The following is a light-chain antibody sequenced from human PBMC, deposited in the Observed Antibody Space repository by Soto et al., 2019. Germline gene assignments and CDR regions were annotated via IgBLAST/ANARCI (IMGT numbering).Light chain of an antibody. J-gene: IGLJ1*01. V-gene: IGLV2-14*01. CDR1: SSDDGAYNY. CDR2: DVT. Sequence: QSVLTQPASVSGPPGQSITISCTGTSSDDGAYNYVSWYQHHPGKAPRLVIYDVTNRPSGISDRFSDSKSGNTASLTISGLLAEDEADYYCTSYTRTSTYVFGAGTKVTV. CDR3: TSYTRTSTYV.